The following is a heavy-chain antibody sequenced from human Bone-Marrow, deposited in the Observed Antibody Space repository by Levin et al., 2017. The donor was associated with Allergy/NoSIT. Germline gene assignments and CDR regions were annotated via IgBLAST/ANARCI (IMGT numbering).Heavy chain of an antibody. V-gene: IGHV3-74*01. J-gene: IGHJ3*02. D-gene: IGHD1-26*01. CDR3: AILGYITPRADDYLDI. CDR1: GFTLSSYW. CDR2: INSDGTST. Sequence: QAGGSLRLSCAASGFTLSSYWMHWVRQSPGKGLVWVSRINSDGTSTSYADSVEGRFTISRDNAKNTLYLQMNSLRAEDTALYHCAILGYITPRADDYLDIWGQGTMVAVSS.